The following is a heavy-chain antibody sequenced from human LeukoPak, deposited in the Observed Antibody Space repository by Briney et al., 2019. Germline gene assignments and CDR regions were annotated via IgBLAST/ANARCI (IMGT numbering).Heavy chain of an antibody. Sequence: GESLKISCKGSGYSFTSYWIGWVRQMPGKGLEWMGITYPGDSGTRYSPSFQGQVTISADKSISTAYLQWSSLKASDTAMYYCARLMDQNYDILTGYYSYNWFDPWGQGTLVTVSS. V-gene: IGHV5-51*01. CDR3: ARLMDQNYDILTGYYSYNWFDP. J-gene: IGHJ5*02. CDR1: GYSFTSYW. D-gene: IGHD3-9*01. CDR2: TYPGDSGT.